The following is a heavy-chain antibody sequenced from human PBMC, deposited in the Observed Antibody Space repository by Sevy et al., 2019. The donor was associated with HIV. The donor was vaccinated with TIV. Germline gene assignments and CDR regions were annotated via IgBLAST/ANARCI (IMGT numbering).Heavy chain of an antibody. V-gene: IGHV1-2*06. D-gene: IGHD3-22*01. CDR2: ITPNSGGT. CDR1: GYTFTGYY. Sequence: ASVKVSYKASGYTFTGYYMHWVRQAPGQGLEWMGRITPNSGGTNYAQKFQGRVTMTRDTSISTAYMELSRLRSDDTAVYYCARGRAAGTYYYDSSGYYGDWGQGTLVTVSS. J-gene: IGHJ4*02. CDR3: ARGRAAGTYYYDSSGYYGD.